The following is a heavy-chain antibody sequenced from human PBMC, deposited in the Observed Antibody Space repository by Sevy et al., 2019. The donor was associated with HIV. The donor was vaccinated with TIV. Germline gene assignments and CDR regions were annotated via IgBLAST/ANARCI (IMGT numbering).Heavy chain of an antibody. J-gene: IGHJ4*02. CDR3: ARDRQGSTVAGTAIDY. V-gene: IGHV3-48*03. CDR2: ITLSGSST. CDR1: GFTFSNYE. Sequence: GGSLRLSCTASGFTFSNYEMNWVHQAPGKGLEWVSYITLSGSSTYYADSVKGRFTISRDNAKNSLYLQMNSLRAEDTAVYYCARDRQGSTVAGTAIDYWGQGTLVTVSS. D-gene: IGHD6-19*01.